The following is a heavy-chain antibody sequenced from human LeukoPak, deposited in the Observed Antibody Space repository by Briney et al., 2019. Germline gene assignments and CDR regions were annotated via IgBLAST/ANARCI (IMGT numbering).Heavy chain of an antibody. D-gene: IGHD3-22*01. CDR1: GYTFTTYG. V-gene: IGHV1-18*01. CDR2: ISAYNGNT. CDR3: ARDRGNYDSSDPLDY. Sequence: ASVKVSCKPSGYTFTTYGISWVRQAPGQGLEWMGWISAYNGNTNYAQKLQGRVTMTTDASTSTAYMELRSLRSDGTAVYYCARDRGNYDSSDPLDYWGQGTLVTVSS. J-gene: IGHJ4*02.